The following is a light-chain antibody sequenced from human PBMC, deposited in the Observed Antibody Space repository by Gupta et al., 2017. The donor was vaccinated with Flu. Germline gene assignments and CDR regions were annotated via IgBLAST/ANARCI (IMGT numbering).Light chain of an antibody. CDR1: YPNIGSNY. CDR3: ATSDDSLSAWV. J-gene: IGLJ3*02. Sequence: QPVLIQPPSASGKPGQRVTVSCSGGYPNIGSNYVYWYQHLPGTAPKLLISRNDQRPSGVPDRFFGSKSGTSATLAISRLRSEDEADYYCATSDDSLSAWVFGGGTKMTVL. V-gene: IGLV1-47*01. CDR2: RND.